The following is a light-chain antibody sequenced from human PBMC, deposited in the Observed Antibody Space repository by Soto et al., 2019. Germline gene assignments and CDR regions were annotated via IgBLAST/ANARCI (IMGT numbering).Light chain of an antibody. CDR3: QAWNSGTVV. CDR1: KLGDRY. Sequence: SYELTQPPSVSVSPGQTAIITCSGDKLGDRYACWYQQKPGQSPLLVIYQDDKRPSGIPERFSGSNSGNTATLSISGTQALDGATYPCQAWNSGTVVFAGGPNLPVL. CDR2: QDD. V-gene: IGLV3-1*01. J-gene: IGLJ2*01.